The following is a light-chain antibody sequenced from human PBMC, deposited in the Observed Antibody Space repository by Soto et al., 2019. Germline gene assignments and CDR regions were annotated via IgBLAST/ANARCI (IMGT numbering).Light chain of an antibody. CDR1: QSISTW. CDR3: QQYDSYPLT. Sequence: DIQMTQSPSTLSASVGDRVTITCRASQSISTWLTWYQQRPGKVPNLLIYKASTLETGTPSRFIGSGTGTVFTLTIGSLQPDDFATYYCQQYDSYPLTFGGGTKVEIK. CDR2: KAS. V-gene: IGKV1-5*03. J-gene: IGKJ4*01.